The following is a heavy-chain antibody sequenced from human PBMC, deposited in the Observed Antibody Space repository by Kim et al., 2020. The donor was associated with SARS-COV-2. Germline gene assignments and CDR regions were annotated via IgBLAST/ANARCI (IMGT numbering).Heavy chain of an antibody. V-gene: IGHV1-46*01. Sequence: ASVKVSCKASGYTFTSYYMHWVRQAPGQGLEWMGIINPSGGNTRYAQKFQGRVTMTRDTSTGTVYMELSSLRSDDTAVYYCAREGCNSTSCYDYWAQGTLVTVSS. J-gene: IGHJ4*02. CDR1: GYTFTSYY. CDR2: INPSGGNT. CDR3: AREGCNSTSCYDY. D-gene: IGHD2-2*01.